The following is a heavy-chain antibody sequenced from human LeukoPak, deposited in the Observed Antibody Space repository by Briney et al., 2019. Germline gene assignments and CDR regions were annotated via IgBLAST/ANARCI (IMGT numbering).Heavy chain of an antibody. CDR3: ARATIFGVAEFDY. CDR1: GFTFSSYW. D-gene: IGHD3-3*01. Sequence: GGSLRLSCAASGFTFSSYWMHWVRQAPGKGLVWVSRINSDGSSTSYADSVKGRFTISRDNAKNTLYLQMNSLRAEDTAVYYRARATIFGVAEFDYWGQGTLVTVSS. J-gene: IGHJ4*02. V-gene: IGHV3-74*01. CDR2: INSDGSST.